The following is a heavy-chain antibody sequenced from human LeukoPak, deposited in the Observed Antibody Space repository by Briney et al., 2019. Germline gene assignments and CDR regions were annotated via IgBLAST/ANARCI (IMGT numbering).Heavy chain of an antibody. D-gene: IGHD3-22*01. CDR2: IRSKAYGGTT. CDR1: GFTFSSYA. V-gene: IGHV3-49*04. J-gene: IGHJ4*02. Sequence: GGSLRLSCAASGFTFSSYAMSWVRQAPGKGLEWVGFIRSKAYGGTTEYAASVKGRFTISRDDSKSIAYLQMNSLKTEDTAVYYCTRRLYSNYYDSSGYYDYWGQGTLVTVSS. CDR3: TRRLYSNYYDSSGYYDY.